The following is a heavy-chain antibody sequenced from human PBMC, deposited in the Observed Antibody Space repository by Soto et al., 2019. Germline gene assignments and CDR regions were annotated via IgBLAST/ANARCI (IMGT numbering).Heavy chain of an antibody. CDR1: GGTFSSYA. CDR2: IIPIFGTA. V-gene: IGHV1-69*13. CDR3: ATSGSYLLRHYYGMDV. D-gene: IGHD1-26*01. J-gene: IGHJ6*02. Sequence: EASVKVSCKASGGTFSSYAISWVRQAPGQGLEWMGGIIPIFGTANYAQKFQGRVTITADESTSTAYMELSSLRSEDTAVYYCATSGSYLLRHYYGMDVWGQGTTVTVSS.